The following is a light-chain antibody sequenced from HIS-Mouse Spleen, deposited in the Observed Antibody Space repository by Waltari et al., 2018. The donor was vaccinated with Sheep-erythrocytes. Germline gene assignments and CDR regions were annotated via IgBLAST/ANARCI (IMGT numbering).Light chain of an antibody. CDR1: SSAVGGYTF. CDR2: EVS. Sequence: QSALTHPPPASGSPGRSVPIPSPGTSSAVGGYTFVPWYQQHPGKAPKLMIYEVSKRPSGVPDRFSGSKSGNTASLTVSGLQAEDEADYYCSSYAGSNNLVFGGGTKLTVL. V-gene: IGLV2-8*01. CDR3: SSYAGSNNLV. J-gene: IGLJ2*01.